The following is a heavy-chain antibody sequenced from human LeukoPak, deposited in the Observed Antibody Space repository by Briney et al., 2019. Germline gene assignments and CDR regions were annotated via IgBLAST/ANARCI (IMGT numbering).Heavy chain of an antibody. CDR2: INPNSGGT. CDR1: GYTFTGYY. V-gene: IGHV1-2*02. D-gene: IGHD5-24*01. CDR3: ARVRRDGSQFEFPN. J-gene: IGHJ4*02. Sequence: ASVKVSCKASGYTFTGYYMHWVRQAPGQGLEWMGWINPNSGGTNYAQKFQGRVTMTRDTSISTAYMELSRLRSDDTAVYYCARVRRDGSQFEFPNWGQGTLVTVSS.